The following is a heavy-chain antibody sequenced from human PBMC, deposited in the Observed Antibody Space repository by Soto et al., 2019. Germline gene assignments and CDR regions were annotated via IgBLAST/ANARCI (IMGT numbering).Heavy chain of an antibody. V-gene: IGHV1-69*06. D-gene: IGHD5-12*01. CDR2: IIHIFGTA. CDR3: ARGKGYSVPFDY. Sequence: SXKVSFKASGGTXISYAIGLVRQAPGQGLEWIGGIIHIFGTANYAQKFQGRVTITADKYTSTAYMELSSLRSEDTAVYYCARGKGYSVPFDYWGQGTLGTVSS. J-gene: IGHJ4*02. CDR1: GGTXISYA.